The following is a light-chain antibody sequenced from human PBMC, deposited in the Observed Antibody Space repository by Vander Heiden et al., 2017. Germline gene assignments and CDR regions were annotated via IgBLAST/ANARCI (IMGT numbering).Light chain of an antibody. CDR2: GAS. V-gene: IGKV3-20*01. CDR3: QLDGTSRT. CDR1: QSVTSSY. Sequence: EIVLTQSPGTLSLSPGERATLSCRASQSVTSSYLAWYQQKPGQAPRLLIYGASSRATGIPDRFSGSGSGTDFTLAISRLEPEDFAVYYCQLDGTSRTFGQGTKVEIK. J-gene: IGKJ1*01.